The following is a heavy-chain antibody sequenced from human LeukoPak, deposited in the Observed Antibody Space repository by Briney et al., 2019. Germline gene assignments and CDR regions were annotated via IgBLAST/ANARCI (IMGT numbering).Heavy chain of an antibody. Sequence: KPGGSLRLSSAASGFTFSTYAMNWVRQAPGKGLEWVSSISSSSSYIYYADSVKGRFTISRDNAKNSLYLQMNSLRAEDTAVYYCARASGVPAAIFAYWGQGTLVTVSS. V-gene: IGHV3-21*01. J-gene: IGHJ4*02. CDR2: ISSSSSYI. CDR1: GFTFSTYA. CDR3: ARASGVPAAIFAY. D-gene: IGHD2-2*01.